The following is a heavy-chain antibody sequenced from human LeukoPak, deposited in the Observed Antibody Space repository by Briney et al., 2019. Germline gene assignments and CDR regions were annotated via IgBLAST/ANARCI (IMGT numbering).Heavy chain of an antibody. V-gene: IGHV3-53*01. Sequence: GGSLRLSCAASGFTVSSNYMSWVRQAPGKGLEWVSVIYSGGSTYYADSVTGRFTISRDNSKNTLYLQMNSLRAEDTAVYYCAKETQYHYYDSSGYPYFDYWGQGTLVTVSS. D-gene: IGHD3-22*01. CDR1: GFTVSSNY. J-gene: IGHJ4*02. CDR3: AKETQYHYYDSSGYPYFDY. CDR2: IYSGGST.